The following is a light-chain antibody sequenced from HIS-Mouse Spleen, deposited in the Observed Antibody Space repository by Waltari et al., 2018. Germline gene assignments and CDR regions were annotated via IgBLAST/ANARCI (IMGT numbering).Light chain of an antibody. V-gene: IGKV3-11*01. CDR2: DAS. J-gene: IGKJ2*01. Sequence: EIVSTHSPATLSLSPGKRTTLSCRASQSVSSYLAWYQQKPGQAPRLLIYDASNRATGIPARFSGSGSGTDFTLTISSLEPEDFAVYYCQQRSNWPYTFGQGTKLEIK. CDR1: QSVSSY. CDR3: QQRSNWPYT.